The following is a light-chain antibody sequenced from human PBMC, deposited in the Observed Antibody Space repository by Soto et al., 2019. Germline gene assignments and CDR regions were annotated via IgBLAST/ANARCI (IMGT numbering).Light chain of an antibody. J-gene: IGKJ3*01. Sequence: DIQMTQSPSTLSASVGDRVNITCRASQSINNWLAWYQQKPGEAPKLLIYDASKLQSGVPSKFSGSGSGTDFTLTISSLQPDDFASYYCLQYNAYSEFTFGPGTKVDF. CDR3: LQYNAYSEFT. CDR1: QSINNW. V-gene: IGKV1-5*01. CDR2: DAS.